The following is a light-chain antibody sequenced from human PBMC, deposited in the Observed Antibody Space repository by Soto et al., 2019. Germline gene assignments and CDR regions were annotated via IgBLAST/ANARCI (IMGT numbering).Light chain of an antibody. Sequence: QSVLTQPPSASGTPGQRVTISCSGSSSNIGSNYVYWYQQLPGTAPKLLIFRSDQRPSGVPDRFSGSKSGTSASLAISGLRSEDEADYYCAAWDDSLSGRLVFGGGTKLTVL. CDR1: SSNIGSNY. CDR3: AAWDDSLSGRLV. V-gene: IGLV1-47*01. J-gene: IGLJ2*01. CDR2: RSD.